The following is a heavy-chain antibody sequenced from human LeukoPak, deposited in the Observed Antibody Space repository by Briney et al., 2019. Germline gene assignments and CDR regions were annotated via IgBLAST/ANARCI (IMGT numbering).Heavy chain of an antibody. V-gene: IGHV4-34*01. CDR1: GGSFSGNY. CDR3: ARVPDFIARPCDS. J-gene: IGHJ5*01. D-gene: IGHD2-21*01. CDR2: SSPMGDIT. Sequence: TSETLSLTCAVYGGSFSGNYWTLIRQTPGRGLEWIGESSPMGDITSYNPSLKGRATISVDSSKNQFSLKLTSVTAADTGVYYCARVPDFIARPCDSWGPGTLVTVSS.